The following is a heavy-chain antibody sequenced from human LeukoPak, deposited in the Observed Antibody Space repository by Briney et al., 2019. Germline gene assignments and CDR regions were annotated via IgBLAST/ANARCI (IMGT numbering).Heavy chain of an antibody. CDR1: GGSISSSSYY. D-gene: IGHD2-2*01. J-gene: IGHJ4*02. V-gene: IGHV4-39*07. CDR2: IYYSGST. CDR3: AREGRERDIVVVPAAGGFDY. Sequence: PSETLSLTCTVSGGSISSSSYYWGWIRQPPGKGLEWIVRIYYSGSTYYNPSLKSRVTISVDTSKNQFSLKLSSVTAADTAVYYCAREGRERDIVVVPAAGGFDYWGQGTLVTVSS.